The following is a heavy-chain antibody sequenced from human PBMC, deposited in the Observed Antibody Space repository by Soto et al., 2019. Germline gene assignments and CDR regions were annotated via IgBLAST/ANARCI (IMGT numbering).Heavy chain of an antibody. Sequence: ASVKVSCKASGGTFSSYAISWVRQAPGQGLEWMGGIIPIFGTANYAQKFQGRVTITADESTSTAYMELSSLRSEDTAVYYCARDWPPHAPGPYKPDSYYYGMDVWGQGTTVTVSS. CDR2: IIPIFGTA. V-gene: IGHV1-69*13. CDR3: ARDWPPHAPGPYKPDSYYYGMDV. D-gene: IGHD1-1*01. J-gene: IGHJ6*02. CDR1: GGTFSSYA.